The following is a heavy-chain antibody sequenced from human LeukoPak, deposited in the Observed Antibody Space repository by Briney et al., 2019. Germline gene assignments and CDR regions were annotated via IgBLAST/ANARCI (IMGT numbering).Heavy chain of an antibody. CDR3: AREYYDSSGLGY. V-gene: IGHV1-2*02. Sequence: ASVKVSCKASGYTFTGYYMHWVRQAPGQGLEWMGWINPNSGGTNYAQKFQGRVTMTRDTSISTAYMELSRLRSDDTAVYYCAREYYDSSGLGYWGQGTLVTVSS. D-gene: IGHD3-22*01. J-gene: IGHJ4*02. CDR1: GYTFTGYY. CDR2: INPNSGGT.